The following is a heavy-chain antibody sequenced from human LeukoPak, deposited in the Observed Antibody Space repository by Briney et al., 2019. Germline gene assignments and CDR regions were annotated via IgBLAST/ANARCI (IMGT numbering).Heavy chain of an antibody. CDR2: INEDGSKK. CDR3: ARDDPPNYDILTGYYDALDI. Sequence: GGSLRLSCTTSGFTFGNYWTTWVRQAPGKGLEWVANINEDGSKKYYVDSVKGRFTISRDNAKSSQYLQMNNLRAEDTAVYYCARDDPPNYDILTGYYDALDIWGQGTMVTVSS. D-gene: IGHD3-9*01. CDR1: GFTFGNYW. V-gene: IGHV3-7*01. J-gene: IGHJ3*02.